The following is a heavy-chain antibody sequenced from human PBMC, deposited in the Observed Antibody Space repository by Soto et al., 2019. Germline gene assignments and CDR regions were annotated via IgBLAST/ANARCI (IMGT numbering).Heavy chain of an antibody. CDR3: ARDISDSGGFDP. V-gene: IGHV1-18*04. J-gene: IGHJ5*02. CDR1: GYTFSTYG. D-gene: IGHD3-10*01. CDR2: ISPYNGNT. Sequence: QVQLVQSGAEVKKPGASVEVSCKASGYTFSTYGINWVRQAPGQGLEWMGWISPYNGNTKYEQTFQGRVTMTTDTSTSTAYMELKSLRSDDTAVDYCARDISDSGGFDPWGQGTLVTVSS.